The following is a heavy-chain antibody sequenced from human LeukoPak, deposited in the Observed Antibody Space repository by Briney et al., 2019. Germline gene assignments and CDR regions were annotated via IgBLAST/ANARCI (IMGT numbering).Heavy chain of an antibody. V-gene: IGHV3-11*01. D-gene: IGHD2/OR15-2a*01. CDR3: ARRGNMSSHAFDI. CDR1: GFRFSDSY. CDR2: IKSSDTST. J-gene: IGHJ3*02. Sequence: SGGSLRLSCAASGFRFSDSYMIWLRQAPGQGLEWLSYIKSSDTSTFYADSVKGRFTVSRDNAKNSLYVQMNSLRAEDTAVYYCARRGNMSSHAFDIWGQGTVVTVSS.